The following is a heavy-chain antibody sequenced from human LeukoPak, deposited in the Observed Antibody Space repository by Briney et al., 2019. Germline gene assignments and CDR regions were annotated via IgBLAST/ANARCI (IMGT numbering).Heavy chain of an antibody. D-gene: IGHD6-19*01. V-gene: IGHV3-23*01. Sequence: GGSLRLSCAASGFTSSFYGMSWVRQAPGKGLEWVSGISGSGGSTYYADSVKGRFTISRDNSKNTLYLQMNSLRAEDTAVYYCARRSGIAVAGAFDYWGQGTLVTVSS. J-gene: IGHJ4*02. CDR2: ISGSGGST. CDR1: GFTSSFYG. CDR3: ARRSGIAVAGAFDY.